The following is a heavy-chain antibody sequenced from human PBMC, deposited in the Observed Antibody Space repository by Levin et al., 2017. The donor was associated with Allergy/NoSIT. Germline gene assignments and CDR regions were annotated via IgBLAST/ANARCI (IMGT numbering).Heavy chain of an antibody. J-gene: IGHJ4*02. V-gene: IGHV1-69*04. D-gene: IGHD5-12*01. Sequence: SVKVSCKASGGTFSSYAISWVRQAPGQGLEWMGRIIPILGIANYAQKFQGRVTITADKSTSTAYMELSSLRSEDTAVYYCARADSGYDLFGDWGQGTLVTVSS. CDR2: IIPILGIA. CDR1: GGTFSSYA. CDR3: ARADSGYDLFGD.